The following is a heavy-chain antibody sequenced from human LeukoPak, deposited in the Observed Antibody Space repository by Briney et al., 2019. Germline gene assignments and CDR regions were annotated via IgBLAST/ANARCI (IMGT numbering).Heavy chain of an antibody. Sequence: SETLSLTCTVSGGSLSSTSYYWGWIRQPPGKGLEWIGEINHSGSTNYNPSLKSRVTISVDTSKNQFSLKLSSVTAADTAVYYCARGCDDSSGYYQYYFDYWGQGTLVTVSS. D-gene: IGHD3-22*01. CDR1: GGSLSSTSYY. CDR2: INHSGST. CDR3: ARGCDDSSGYYQYYFDY. J-gene: IGHJ4*02. V-gene: IGHV4-39*07.